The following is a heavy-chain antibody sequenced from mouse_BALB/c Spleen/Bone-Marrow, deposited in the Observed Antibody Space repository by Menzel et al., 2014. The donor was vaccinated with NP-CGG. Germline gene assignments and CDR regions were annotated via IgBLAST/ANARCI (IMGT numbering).Heavy chain of an antibody. Sequence: QVQLQQSGAELVKPGASVKLSCKASGYTFTSYYMYWVKQRPGQGLGWIGEINPSNGGTNFNEKFKSKATLTVDKILSTAYMQLSSLTSEDSAVYYCTRGRRDAMDYWGQGTSVTVSS. CDR1: GYTFTSYY. CDR2: INPSNGGT. J-gene: IGHJ4*01. CDR3: TRGRRDAMDY. V-gene: IGHV1S81*02.